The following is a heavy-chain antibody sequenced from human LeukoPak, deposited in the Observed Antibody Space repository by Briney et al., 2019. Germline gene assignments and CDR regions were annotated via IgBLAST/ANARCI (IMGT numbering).Heavy chain of an antibody. Sequence: SVRHSRASSLFIYSRYGIHWVGQARGKGLAWVAFIRYDRSNKYYADSVKGRFTISRDNSKNTLYLQMNSLRAEDTAVYYCAKDLITMVRGALDYWGQGTLVTVSS. CDR1: LFIYSRYG. V-gene: IGHV3-30*02. CDR2: IRYDRSNK. D-gene: IGHD3-10*01. J-gene: IGHJ4*02. CDR3: AKDLITMVRGALDY.